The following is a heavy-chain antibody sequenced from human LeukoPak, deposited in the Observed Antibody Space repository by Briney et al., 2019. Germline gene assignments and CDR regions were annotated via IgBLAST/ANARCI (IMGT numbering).Heavy chain of an antibody. D-gene: IGHD5-24*01. Sequence: PSETLSLTCTVSGGSISSSSYYWGWIRQPPGKGLEWIGSIYYRGSTYYNPSLKSRVTISVDTSKNQFSLKLSSVTAADTAVYYCARRRDGYNYNYWGQGTLVTVSS. CDR1: GGSISSSSYY. V-gene: IGHV4-39*01. J-gene: IGHJ4*02. CDR2: IYYRGST. CDR3: ARRRDGYNYNY.